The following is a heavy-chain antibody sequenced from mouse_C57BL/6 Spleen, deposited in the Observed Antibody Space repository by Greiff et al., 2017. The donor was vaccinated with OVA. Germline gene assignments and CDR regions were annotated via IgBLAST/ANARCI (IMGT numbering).Heavy chain of an antibody. CDR2: INPSNGGT. CDR3: ARSLYSNYEAWFAY. V-gene: IGHV1-53*01. J-gene: IGHJ3*01. CDR1: GYTFTSYW. D-gene: IGHD2-5*01. Sequence: VQLQQSGTELVKPGASVKLSCKASGYTFTSYWMHWVKQRPGQGLEWIGNINPSNGGTNYNEKFKSKATLTVDKSSSTAYMQLSSLTSEDSAVYYCARSLYSNYEAWFAYWGQGTLVTVSA.